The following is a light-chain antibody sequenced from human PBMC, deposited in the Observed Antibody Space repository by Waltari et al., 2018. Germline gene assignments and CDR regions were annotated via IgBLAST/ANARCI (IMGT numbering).Light chain of an antibody. J-gene: IGKJ3*01. Sequence: DIQMTQSPSSVSTSVGDRVTISCRASQCIGTSLAWYQQKPGNAPQLLIFAASTLQSGVPSRFSGSGSGTDFTLTINGLQPEDFATYYCQQAGSFPFTFGPGTKVDFK. CDR1: QCIGTS. CDR2: AAS. V-gene: IGKV1-12*01. CDR3: QQAGSFPFT.